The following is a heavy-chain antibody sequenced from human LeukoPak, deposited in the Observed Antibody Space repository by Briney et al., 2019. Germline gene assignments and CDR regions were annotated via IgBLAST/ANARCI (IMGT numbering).Heavy chain of an antibody. J-gene: IGHJ4*02. Sequence: SETLSLTCTVSGYSISSGYYWGWIRQPPGKGPEWIGSIYHSGSTYYNPSLKSRVTISVDTSKNQFSLKLSSVTAADTAMYYCARVDRYIVVVPAASYYFDYWGQGTLVTVSS. CDR2: IYHSGST. CDR1: GYSISSGYY. D-gene: IGHD2-2*01. V-gene: IGHV4-38-2*02. CDR3: ARVDRYIVVVPAASYYFDY.